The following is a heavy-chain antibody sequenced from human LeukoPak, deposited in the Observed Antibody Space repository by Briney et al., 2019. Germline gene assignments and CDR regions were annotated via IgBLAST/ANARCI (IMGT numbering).Heavy chain of an antibody. CDR2: ISYDGDNQ. J-gene: IGHJ4*02. D-gene: IGHD3-22*01. CDR3: ARPYYYDSSGRYYFDY. V-gene: IGHV3-30*04. Sequence: GRSLRLSCAASGFTFSSYAMHWVRQAPGKGLEWVAFISYDGDNQYYADSVKGRFTISRDNSKSTLYLQMNSLRDEDTAVYYCARPYYYDSSGRYYFDYWGQGTLVTVPS. CDR1: GFTFSSYA.